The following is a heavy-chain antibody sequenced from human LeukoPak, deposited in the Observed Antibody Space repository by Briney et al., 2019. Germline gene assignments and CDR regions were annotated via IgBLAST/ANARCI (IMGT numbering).Heavy chain of an antibody. CDR1: GFTFSSYA. J-gene: IGHJ4*02. D-gene: IGHD6-19*01. CDR3: AKMPVSYSSGWSTFDY. V-gene: IGHV3-23*01. Sequence: GGSLRLSCAAPGFTFSSYAMSWVRQTPGKRLEWVSGIGGSDGRTYYADSVKGRFTISRDNSKSTLYLQMNSLRAEDTAIYYCAKMPVSYSSGWSTFDYWGQGSLVTVSS. CDR2: IGGSDGRT.